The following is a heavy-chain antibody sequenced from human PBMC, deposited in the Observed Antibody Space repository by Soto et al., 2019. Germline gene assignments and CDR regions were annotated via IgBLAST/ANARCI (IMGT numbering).Heavy chain of an antibody. CDR3: ARGEDSSSWYLPFGYYYYYYMDV. CDR1: GYTFTSYD. CDR2: MNPNSGNT. Sequence: ASVKVSCKASGYTFTSYDINWVRQATGQGLEWMGWMNPNSGNTGYAQKFQGRVTMTRNTSISTAYMELSSLRSEDTAVYYCARGEDSSSWYLPFGYYYYYYMDVWGKGTTVTVSS. J-gene: IGHJ6*03. V-gene: IGHV1-8*01. D-gene: IGHD6-13*01.